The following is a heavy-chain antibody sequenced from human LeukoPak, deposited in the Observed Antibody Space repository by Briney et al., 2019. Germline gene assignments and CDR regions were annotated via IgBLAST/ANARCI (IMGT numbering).Heavy chain of an antibody. Sequence: EASVKVSCKASGGTFSSYAISWVRQAPGQGLEWMGGIIPIFGTANYAQKFQGRVTITADESTSTAYMELSSLRSEDTAVYYCARVLSDGYSGYDYDDYYYGMDVWGQGTTVTVSS. CDR3: ARVLSDGYSGYDYDDYYYGMDV. CDR1: GGTFSSYA. D-gene: IGHD5-12*01. V-gene: IGHV1-69*13. CDR2: IIPIFGTA. J-gene: IGHJ6*02.